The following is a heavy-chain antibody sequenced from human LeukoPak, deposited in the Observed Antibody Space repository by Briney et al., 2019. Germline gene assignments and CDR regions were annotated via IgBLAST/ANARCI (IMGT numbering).Heavy chain of an antibody. CDR2: ISAYNGNT. Sequence: GASVKVSCKASGYTFTSCGISWVRQAPGQGLEWMGWISAYNGNTNYAQKLQGRVTMTTDTSTSTAYMELRSLRSDDTAVYYCARTSYDFWSGLNDAFDIWGQGTMVTVSS. CDR1: GYTFTSCG. J-gene: IGHJ3*02. V-gene: IGHV1-18*01. D-gene: IGHD3-3*01. CDR3: ARTSYDFWSGLNDAFDI.